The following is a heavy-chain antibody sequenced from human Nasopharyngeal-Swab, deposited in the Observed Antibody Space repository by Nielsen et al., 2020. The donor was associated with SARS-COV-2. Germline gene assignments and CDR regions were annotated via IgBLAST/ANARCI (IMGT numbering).Heavy chain of an antibody. V-gene: IGHV3-13*01. CDR1: GFTFTSND. Sequence: GGSLRLSCEASGFTFTSNDMHWVPLPRGKGLEWVSAIGAAGGTYYPDSVKGRFTISRENAKNSLYLQMNSLRAEDTAIYYCVKGMPQSGGMDVWGKGTTVSVSS. CDR3: VKGMPQSGGMDV. J-gene: IGHJ6*03. CDR2: IGAAGGT. D-gene: IGHD2-2*01.